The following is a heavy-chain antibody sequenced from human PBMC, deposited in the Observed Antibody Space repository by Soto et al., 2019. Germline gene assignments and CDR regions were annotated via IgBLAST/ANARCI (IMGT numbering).Heavy chain of an antibody. Sequence: GASVKVSCKASGYRFIDYFMHWVRRAPGQGLEWMGWINPKSGGTKIAQKFQGRTTMTRDTSINPVFMALSRLTSDDTAVYFCAREYNWTYQGWTVYWRLRTLVTVS. CDR2: INPKSGGT. D-gene: IGHD1-20*01. V-gene: IGHV1-2*02. CDR3: AREYNWTYQGWTVY. J-gene: IGHJ4*02. CDR1: GYRFIDYF.